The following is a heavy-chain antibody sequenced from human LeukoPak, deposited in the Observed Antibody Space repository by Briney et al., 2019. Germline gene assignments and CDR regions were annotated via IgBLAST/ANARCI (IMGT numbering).Heavy chain of an antibody. V-gene: IGHV3-48*04. CDR2: ISSSSDSI. CDR1: GFTFSTYS. J-gene: IGHJ4*02. CDR3: ARGVFSSSTFDY. Sequence: GGSLRLSCAASGFTFSTYSMSWVRHAPGKGLECVSYISSSSDSIDYADSVRGRFTISRDNAKNSLYLQMNSLRAEGTALYYCARGVFSSSTFDYWGQGALVTVSS. D-gene: IGHD6-6*01.